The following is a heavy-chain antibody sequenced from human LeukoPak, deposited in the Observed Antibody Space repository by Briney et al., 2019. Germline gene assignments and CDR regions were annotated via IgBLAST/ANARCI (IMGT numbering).Heavy chain of an antibody. J-gene: IGHJ4*02. CDR2: IYPGDSDT. D-gene: IGHD6-19*01. CDR3: ARHRPYSSGWRHFDY. V-gene: IGHV5-51*01. Sequence: GESLKISCKGSGYSFSSYWIGWVRQMPGKGLEWMGIIYPGDSDTRYSPSFQGQVTISADKSISTAYLQWSSLTASDTAMYYCARHRPYSSGWRHFDYWGQGTLITVSS. CDR1: GYSFSSYW.